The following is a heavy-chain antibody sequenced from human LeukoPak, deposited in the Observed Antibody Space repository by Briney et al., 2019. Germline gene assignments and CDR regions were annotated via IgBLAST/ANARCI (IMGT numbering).Heavy chain of an antibody. V-gene: IGHV6-1*01. Sequence: SQTLSLTCAISGDSVSSNSAAWNWIRQSPSRGLEWLGRTYYRSEWYNDYAVSVKSRITINPNTSKNQFSLQLNSVTPEDTAVYYCARVRTGYCSGGSCYYFDYWGQGTLVTVSS. CDR3: ARVRTGYCSGGSCYYFDY. CDR1: GDSVSSNSAA. CDR2: TYYRSEWYN. J-gene: IGHJ4*02. D-gene: IGHD2-15*01.